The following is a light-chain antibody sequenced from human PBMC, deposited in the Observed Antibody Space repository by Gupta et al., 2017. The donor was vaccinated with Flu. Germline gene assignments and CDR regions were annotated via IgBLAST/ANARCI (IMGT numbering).Light chain of an antibody. Sequence: TSSAVDDYNLVSCYQHHPGKVPKLVIYDVSARPSGVSNRFSGSKSGNTAYLTISGLQAEDEADYYCSSYKRDNTVVFGGGTKLTVL. V-gene: IGLV2-14*03. CDR2: DVS. CDR1: SSAVDDYNL. J-gene: IGLJ2*01. CDR3: SSYKRDNTVV.